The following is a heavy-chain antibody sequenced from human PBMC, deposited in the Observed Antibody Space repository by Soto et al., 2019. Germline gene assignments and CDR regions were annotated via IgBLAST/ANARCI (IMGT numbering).Heavy chain of an antibody. CDR1: GFTFSSYA. CDR3: AKVRYCSSTSCYSNYYYYGMDV. D-gene: IGHD2-2*01. CDR2: ISGSGGST. Sequence: GGSLRLSCAASGFTFSSYAMSWVRQAPGKGLEWVSAISGSGGSTYYAGSVKGRFTISRDNSKNTLYLQMNSLRAEDTAVYYCAKVRYCSSTSCYSNYYYYGMDVWGQGTTVTVSS. J-gene: IGHJ6*02. V-gene: IGHV3-23*01.